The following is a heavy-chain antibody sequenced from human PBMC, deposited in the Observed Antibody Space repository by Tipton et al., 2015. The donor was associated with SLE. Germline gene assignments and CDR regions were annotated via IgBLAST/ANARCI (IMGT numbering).Heavy chain of an antibody. Sequence: RSLRLSCAASGFTFSSYGMHWVRQAPGKGLEWVAVIWYDGSNKYYADSVKGRFTISRDNSKNTLYLQMNSLRAEDTAMYYCAKEGGIAVAGRGWYFDLWGRGTLVTVSS. D-gene: IGHD6-19*01. CDR1: GFTFSSYG. CDR3: AKEGGIAVAGRGWYFDL. V-gene: IGHV3-30*18. J-gene: IGHJ2*01. CDR2: IWYDGSNK.